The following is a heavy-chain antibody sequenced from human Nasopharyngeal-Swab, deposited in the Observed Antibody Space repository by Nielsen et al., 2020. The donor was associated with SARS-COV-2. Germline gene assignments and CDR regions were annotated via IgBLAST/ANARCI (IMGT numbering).Heavy chain of an antibody. Sequence: GESLKISCAASGFTFSSYGMHWVRQAPGKGLEWVSGISGSGSSTYYADSVKGRFTISRDNSKNTLYLQMNSLRAEDTAVYYCAKSSRSLDYWGQGTLVTVSS. CDR2: ISGSGSST. D-gene: IGHD6-6*01. V-gene: IGHV3-23*01. J-gene: IGHJ4*02. CDR1: GFTFSSYG. CDR3: AKSSRSLDY.